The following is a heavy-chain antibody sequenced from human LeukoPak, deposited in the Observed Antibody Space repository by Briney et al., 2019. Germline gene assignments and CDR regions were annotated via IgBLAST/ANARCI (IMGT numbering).Heavy chain of an antibody. Sequence: SETLSFNCTVSTYTSTIYYWSWMRQAPGKELMGIGNIDHTGTTNYNPSLNRRVTISRDTSKNHFSLELSSATAADTAVYFCARGRVSSSTWYSTYYYYFYTDVWGKGTTVTISS. CDR1: TYTSTIYY. V-gene: IGHV4-59*01. CDR2: IDHTGTT. D-gene: IGHD6-13*01. J-gene: IGHJ6*03. CDR3: ARGRVSSSTWYSTYYYYFYTDV.